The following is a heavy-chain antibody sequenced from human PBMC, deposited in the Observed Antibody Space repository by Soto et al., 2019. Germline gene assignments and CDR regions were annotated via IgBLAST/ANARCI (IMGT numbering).Heavy chain of an antibody. Sequence: QVQLQQWGAGLLKPSETLSLTCAVSGGSFSGYYWSWIRQPPGKGLVWIGEINHSGSTNYNPSLKGRVTISVDTSKNQCSRKLSSVTAADTAVYYCARGEGDGYNWSYYYYGIDVWGQGTTVTVSS. D-gene: IGHD1-1*01. J-gene: IGHJ6*02. V-gene: IGHV4-34*01. CDR2: INHSGST. CDR1: GGSFSGYY. CDR3: ARGEGDGYNWSYYYYGIDV.